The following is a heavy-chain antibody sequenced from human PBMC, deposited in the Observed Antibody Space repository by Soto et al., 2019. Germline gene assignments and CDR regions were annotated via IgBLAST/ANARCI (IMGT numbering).Heavy chain of an antibody. CDR2: IWYAGSNK. CDR3: ARGNQLYYYYCGMDD. Sequence: GGSPRLSCAASGFTFSSYGMHWVRRAPGKGLERVAVIWYAGSNKYYADSVKGRFTISRDNSKNTLYLQMNSLRAEDTAVYYCARGNQLYYYYCGMDDWGQGTTVTVSS. D-gene: IGHD2-2*01. V-gene: IGHV3-33*01. CDR1: GFTFSSYG. J-gene: IGHJ6*02.